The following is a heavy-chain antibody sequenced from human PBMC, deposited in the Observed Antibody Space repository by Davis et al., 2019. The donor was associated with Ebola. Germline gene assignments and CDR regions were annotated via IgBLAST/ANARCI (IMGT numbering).Heavy chain of an antibody. D-gene: IGHD3-10*01. Sequence: SVTVSCKASRYTFPSYYMHWVRPAPGQELEWMGIINPSGGSTSYAQTFQGRVTMTTDTSTSTAYMELRSLRSDDTAVYYCARDTGSPGWFDPWGQGTLVTVSS. J-gene: IGHJ5*02. CDR3: ARDTGSPGWFDP. CDR2: INPSGGST. CDR1: RYTFPSYY. V-gene: IGHV1-46*01.